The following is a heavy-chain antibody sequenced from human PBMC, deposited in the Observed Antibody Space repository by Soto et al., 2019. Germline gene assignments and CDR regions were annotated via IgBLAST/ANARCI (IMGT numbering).Heavy chain of an antibody. CDR3: ARLVRVVVNEEVHWTFDL. V-gene: IGHV4-4*01. Sequence: LSLTCGVSGVSISSNVWWSWVRQSPGQRLEWIAEIYHSGGITYNPSFKSRATISVDRSKNQFSLELKSLTAEDTAMYFCARLVRVVVNEEVHWTFDLWGRGNQVTVSS. D-gene: IGHD3-10*02. J-gene: IGHJ2*01. CDR1: GVSISSNVW. CDR2: IYHSGGI.